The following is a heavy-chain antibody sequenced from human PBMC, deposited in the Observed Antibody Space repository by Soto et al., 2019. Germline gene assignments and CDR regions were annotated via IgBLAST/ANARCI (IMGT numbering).Heavy chain of an antibody. J-gene: IGHJ4*02. D-gene: IGHD5-12*01. CDR1: GGSISSYY. Sequence: PSETLSLTCTVSGGSISSYYWSWIRQPPGKGLEWIGYIYYSGSTNSNPSLKSRVTISVDTSKNQFSLKLSSVTAADTAVYYCARDSKRGYSGYDKLDYWRQGTLVTVSS. CDR3: ARDSKRGYSGYDKLDY. V-gene: IGHV4-59*01. CDR2: IYYSGST.